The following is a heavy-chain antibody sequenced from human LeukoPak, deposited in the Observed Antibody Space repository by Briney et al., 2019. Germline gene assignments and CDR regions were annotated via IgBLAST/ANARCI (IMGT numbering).Heavy chain of an antibody. D-gene: IGHD3-22*01. J-gene: IGHJ6*03. CDR2: ISSIGSTI. CDR3: ARESPYSSGWEGYYYYYMDV. Sequence: PGGSLRLSCAASGFTFSSYEMNWVRQAPGKGLEWVSYISSIGSTIYYADSVMGRFIISRDNAKNSLYLQMNSLRAEDTAVYYCARESPYSSGWEGYYYYYMDVWGKGTTVTVSS. CDR1: GFTFSSYE. V-gene: IGHV3-48*03.